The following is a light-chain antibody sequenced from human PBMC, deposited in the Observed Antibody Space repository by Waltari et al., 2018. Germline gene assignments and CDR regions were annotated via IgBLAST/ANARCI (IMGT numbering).Light chain of an antibody. CDR2: STT. CDR1: DGAVTSGNY. Sequence: QTVVTQEPSLTVSPGGAVTLTCASSDGAVTSGNYPNWIQQKPGQVPRSLIHSTTNRHSWTPARFSGSLLGGKAALTLSGVQPGDEAEYYCLLYDGSDQVFGGGTKLTVL. V-gene: IGLV7-43*01. J-gene: IGLJ3*02. CDR3: LLYDGSDQV.